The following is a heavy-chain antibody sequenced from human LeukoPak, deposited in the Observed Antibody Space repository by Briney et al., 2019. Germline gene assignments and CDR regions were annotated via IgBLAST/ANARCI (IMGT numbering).Heavy chain of an antibody. Sequence: TSSETLSLTCTVSGGSINSADYYWSWIRQRPGKGLEWIGYIYYNGVTYYTPSLKSRLTISMDTSKNQFSLKLSSVTAADTAVYYCARVTTLTTIPPWGLGTLVTVSS. D-gene: IGHD4-17*01. CDR2: IYYNGVT. V-gene: IGHV4-31*03. J-gene: IGHJ4*02. CDR3: ARVTTLTTIPP. CDR1: GGSINSADYY.